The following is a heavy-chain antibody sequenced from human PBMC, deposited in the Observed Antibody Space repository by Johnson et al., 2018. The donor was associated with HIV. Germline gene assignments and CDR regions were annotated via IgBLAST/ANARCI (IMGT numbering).Heavy chain of an antibody. D-gene: IGHD3-3*01. V-gene: IGHV3-13*05. Sequence: VHLVESGGDWVQRGGPLRPSCEAPGFTFSNYDIPWVPQATGKGLEWVSTIGTAVDPNYVGSVKGQFTISRANAKTSLYLQMNSLRAGDTAVYYCARGGSRTTIFGVDINLGGFDIWGQGTRVTVSS. CDR2: IGTAVDP. CDR3: ARGGSRTTIFGVDINLGGFDI. CDR1: GFTFSNYD. J-gene: IGHJ3*02.